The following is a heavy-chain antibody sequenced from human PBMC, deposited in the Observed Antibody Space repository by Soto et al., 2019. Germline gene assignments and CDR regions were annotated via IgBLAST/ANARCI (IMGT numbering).Heavy chain of an antibody. CDR3: ARWGTTGGLDV. V-gene: IGHV3-33*05. CDR2: TSYDGSNN. D-gene: IGHD3-16*01. CDR1: GFTFRSYV. Sequence: QVQLVESGGGVVQPGTSLRLSCVGSGFTFRSYVIHWVRQAPGKGLEWVALTSYDGSNNFYGDSEKGRFTISRDNSRNTVELQMDSLSLEDTSLYYCARWGTTGGLDVCGQGTLVSVSS. J-gene: IGHJ4*02.